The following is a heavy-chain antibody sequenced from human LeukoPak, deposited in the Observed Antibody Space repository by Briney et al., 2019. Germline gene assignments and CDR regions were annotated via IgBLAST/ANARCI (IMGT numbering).Heavy chain of an antibody. Sequence: GESLKISCKGSGYTFTDYWIARVRQMPGKGLEWMGIIHPGDSDIRYSPSFQGQVTISADRSISTAFLQWSSLKASDIAMYFCARGRSSWEYWGQGTLVTVSS. J-gene: IGHJ4*02. D-gene: IGHD6-13*01. CDR2: IHPGDSDI. CDR1: GYTFTDYW. CDR3: ARGRSSWEY. V-gene: IGHV5-51*01.